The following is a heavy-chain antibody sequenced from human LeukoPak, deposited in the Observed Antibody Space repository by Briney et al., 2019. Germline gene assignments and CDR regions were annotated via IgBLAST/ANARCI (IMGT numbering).Heavy chain of an antibody. D-gene: IGHD4-17*01. V-gene: IGHV4-4*07. CDR1: GGSISSYY. Sequence: SETLSLTCTVSGGSISSYYWSWIRQPAGKGLERIGRIYTSGSTNYNPSLKSRVTMSVDTSKNQFSLKLSSVTAADTAVYYCARGSFPAYMTTVTTRAFPFDPWGQGTLVTVSS. CDR2: IYTSGST. J-gene: IGHJ5*02. CDR3: ARGSFPAYMTTVTTRAFPFDP.